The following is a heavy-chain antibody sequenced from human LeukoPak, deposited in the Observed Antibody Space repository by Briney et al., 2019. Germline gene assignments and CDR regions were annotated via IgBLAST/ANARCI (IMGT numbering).Heavy chain of an antibody. Sequence: ASVKVSCKASGYTFTSYGISWVRQAPGQGLEWMGWISAYNGNTNYAQKLQGRVTMTTDTSTSTAYMELRSLRSDDTAVYYFARDSLFGVVAESGGDAVDYWGQGTLVTVSS. D-gene: IGHD3-3*01. J-gene: IGHJ4*02. V-gene: IGHV1-18*01. CDR1: GYTFTSYG. CDR3: ARDSLFGVVAESGGDAVDY. CDR2: ISAYNGNT.